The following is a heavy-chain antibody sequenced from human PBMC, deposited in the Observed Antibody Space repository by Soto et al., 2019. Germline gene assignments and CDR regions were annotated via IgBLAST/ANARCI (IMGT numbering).Heavy chain of an antibody. CDR1: GFAFSTYA. D-gene: IGHD2-21*01. V-gene: IGHV3-23*01. CDR2: ILSSGGT. CDR3: ATYYGRAFDH. J-gene: IGHJ5*02. Sequence: EVQLLESGGGLVQPGGSLTLSCAASGFAFSTYAMTWVRLVPGKGLGWVSTILSSGGTFYADSVKGQFTISRDGSKNTLYLQMNSLRAADTAVYYCATYYGRAFDHWGQGTLVTVSS.